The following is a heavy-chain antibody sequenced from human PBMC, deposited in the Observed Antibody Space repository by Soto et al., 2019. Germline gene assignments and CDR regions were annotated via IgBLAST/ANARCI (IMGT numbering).Heavy chain of an antibody. CDR3: VLFPVAATGGHWFDP. D-gene: IGHD2-15*01. CDR1: GGTFSSYA. CDR2: IIPIFGTA. J-gene: IGHJ5*02. V-gene: IGHV1-69*13. Sequence: GASVKVSCKASGGTFSSYAISWVRQAPGQGLEWMGGIIPIFGTANYAQKFQGRVTITADESTSTAYMELSSLRSEDTAVYYCVLFPVAATGGHWFDPWGHGTLVTVSS.